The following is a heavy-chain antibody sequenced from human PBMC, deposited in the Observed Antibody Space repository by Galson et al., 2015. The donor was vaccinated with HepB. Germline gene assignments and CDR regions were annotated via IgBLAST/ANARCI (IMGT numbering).Heavy chain of an antibody. J-gene: IGHJ4*02. CDR1: GFTFSTSW. CDR3: VKGLGWYLDH. CDR2: IKDDGSEK. V-gene: IGHV3-7*03. D-gene: IGHD1-26*01. Sequence: SLRLSCAASGFTFSTSWMSWVRQAPGKGLEWVAFIKDDGSEKYYVESLKGRFTISRDNAKNSLYRQMNSLRAEDTAVYYCVKGLGWYLDHWGQGTLVTVSS.